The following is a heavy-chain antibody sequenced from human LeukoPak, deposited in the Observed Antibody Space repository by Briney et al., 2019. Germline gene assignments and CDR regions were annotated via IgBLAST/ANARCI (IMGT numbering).Heavy chain of an antibody. V-gene: IGHV1-18*01. CDR3: AREESGSYYSAFDI. D-gene: IGHD1-26*01. Sequence: GASVKVSCKASGYTFTSYGISWVRQAPGQGLEWMGWISAYNGNTNYAQKLQGRGTMTTDTSTSTAYMELRSLRSDDTAVYYCAREESGSYYSAFDIWGQGTMVTVSS. CDR1: GYTFTSYG. J-gene: IGHJ3*02. CDR2: ISAYNGNT.